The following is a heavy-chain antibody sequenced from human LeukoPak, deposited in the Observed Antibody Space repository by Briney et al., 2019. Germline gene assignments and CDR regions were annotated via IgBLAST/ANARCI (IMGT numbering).Heavy chain of an antibody. Sequence: GGSLRLSCAASGFTFSSYGMSWVRQAPGKGLEWVSAISGSGGSTYYADSVKGRFTISRDNSKNTLYLQMNSLRAEDTAVYYCAKDGRLLWFGEGAFDIWGQGTMVTVSS. CDR2: ISGSGGST. CDR1: GFTFSSYG. D-gene: IGHD3-10*01. J-gene: IGHJ3*02. V-gene: IGHV3-23*01. CDR3: AKDGRLLWFGEGAFDI.